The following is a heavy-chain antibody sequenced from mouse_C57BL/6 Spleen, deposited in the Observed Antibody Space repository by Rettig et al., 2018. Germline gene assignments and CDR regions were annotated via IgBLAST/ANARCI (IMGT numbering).Heavy chain of an antibody. D-gene: IGHD2-3*01. CDR2: IWGVGST. Sequence: LVAPSQSLSITCTVSGFSLTSYGVDWVRQSPGKGLEWLGIIWGVGSTNYNSALKSRLSINKDNSKSQVFLKMNSLQTDDSAMYYCASVYDGYAFAYWGQGTLV. CDR1: GFSLTSYG. CDR3: ASVYDGYAFAY. J-gene: IGHJ3*01. V-gene: IGHV2-6*01.